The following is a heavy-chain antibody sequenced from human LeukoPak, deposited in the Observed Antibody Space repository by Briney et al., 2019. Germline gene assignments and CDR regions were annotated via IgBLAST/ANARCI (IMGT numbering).Heavy chain of an antibody. CDR3: ARNYYDSSGYYYFYLDY. J-gene: IGHJ4*02. D-gene: IGHD3-22*01. CDR1: GGSIRSSSYY. Sequence: SETLSLTCTVSGGSIRSSSYYWGWIRQPPGKGLEWIGSIYYSGSTYYNPSLESRVTISVDTSKNQFSLKLSSVTAADTAVYYCARNYYDSSGYYYFYLDYWGQGTLVTVSS. V-gene: IGHV4-39*07. CDR2: IYYSGST.